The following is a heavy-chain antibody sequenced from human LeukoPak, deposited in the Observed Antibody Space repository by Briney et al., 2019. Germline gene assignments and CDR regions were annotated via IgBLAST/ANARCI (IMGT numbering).Heavy chain of an antibody. V-gene: IGHV5-51*01. D-gene: IGHD6-19*01. J-gene: IGHJ6*03. Sequence: GESLKISCKTSGYSFTSYWIGWVRQMPGKGLEWMGIIYPGDSYTTYSPSFQGQVTISADKSINTAYLQWSSLKASDTAMYYCARQVVAVAGSGLSLHYYYMDVWGKGTTVTVSS. CDR1: GYSFTSYW. CDR3: ARQVVAVAGSGLSLHYYYMDV. CDR2: IYPGDSYT.